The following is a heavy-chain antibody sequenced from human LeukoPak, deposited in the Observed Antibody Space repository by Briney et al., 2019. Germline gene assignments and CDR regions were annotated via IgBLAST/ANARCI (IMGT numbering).Heavy chain of an antibody. V-gene: IGHV3-7*01. Sequence: GGSLRLSCAVSGFTFSSYWMSWVRQAPGKGLEWVANIKQDGIEKYYVDSVEGRFTISRDNAKNSLYLQMNSLRAEDTAVYYCARDGALWFGELPAGPLGSSSFDYWGQGTLVTVSS. CDR3: ARDGALWFGELPAGPLGSSSFDY. CDR1: GFTFSSYW. J-gene: IGHJ4*02. CDR2: IKQDGIEK. D-gene: IGHD3-10*01.